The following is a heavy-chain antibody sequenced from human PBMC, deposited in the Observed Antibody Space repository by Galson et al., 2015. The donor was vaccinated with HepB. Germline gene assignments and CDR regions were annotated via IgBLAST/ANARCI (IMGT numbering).Heavy chain of an antibody. J-gene: IGHJ3*02. D-gene: IGHD2-2*01. CDR1: GFTFSSYS. Sequence: LRLSCAASGFTFSSYSMNWVRQAPGKGLEWVSSISSSSSYIYYADSVKGRFTISRDNAKNSLYLQMNSLRAEDTAVYYCARAPMDCSSTSCSPGAFDIWGQGTMVTVSS. CDR3: ARAPMDCSSTSCSPGAFDI. V-gene: IGHV3-21*01. CDR2: ISSSSSYI.